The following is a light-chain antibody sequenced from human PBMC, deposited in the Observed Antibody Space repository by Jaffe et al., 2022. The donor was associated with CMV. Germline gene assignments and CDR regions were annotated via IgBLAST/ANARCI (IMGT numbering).Light chain of an antibody. V-gene: IGKV3-11*01. J-gene: IGKJ1*01. CDR1: QSVSTY. Sequence: EIVLTQSPATLSLSPGERATLSCRASQSVSTYLAWYQQKPGQAPRLLIFDAVNRATGVPARFSGSGSETDFTLTISSLEPEDFAIYYCQQRGAWPPWTFGQGTKVEIK. CDR3: QQRGAWPPWT. CDR2: DAV.